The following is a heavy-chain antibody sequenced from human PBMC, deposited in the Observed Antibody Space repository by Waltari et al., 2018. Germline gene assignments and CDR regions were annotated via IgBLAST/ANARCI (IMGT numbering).Heavy chain of an antibody. CDR2: INPSGGST. Sequence: QVQLVPSGAEVKKPGASVKVSCKASGYTFTSYYMHWVRQAPGQGPEWMGIINPSGGSTSYAQKFQGRVTMTRGTSTSTVYMELSSLRSEDTAVYYCARVTTVAYCSGGSCYRDYFDYWGQGTLVTVSS. V-gene: IGHV1-46*01. J-gene: IGHJ4*02. D-gene: IGHD2-15*01. CDR3: ARVTTVAYCSGGSCYRDYFDY. CDR1: GYTFTSYY.